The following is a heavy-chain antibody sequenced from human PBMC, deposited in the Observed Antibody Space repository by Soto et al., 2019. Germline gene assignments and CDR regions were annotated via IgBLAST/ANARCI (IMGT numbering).Heavy chain of an antibody. CDR1: GFTFSSYG. CDR2: IWYDGSNK. J-gene: IGHJ6*02. V-gene: IGHV3-33*01. Sequence: QVQLVESGGGVVQPGRSLRLSCAASGFTFSSYGMHWVRQAPGKGLEWVAVIWYDGSNKYYADTVKGRFTISRDNSNNTLYMQMNRLRAEDTAVYYCAREDVRYSYGPDLGWQYYYCGMDVWGQGTTVTVSS. CDR3: AREDVRYSYGPDLGWQYYYCGMDV. D-gene: IGHD5-18*01.